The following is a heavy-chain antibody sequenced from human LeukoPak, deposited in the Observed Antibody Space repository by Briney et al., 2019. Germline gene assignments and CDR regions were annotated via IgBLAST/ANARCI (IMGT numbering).Heavy chain of an antibody. CDR3: ARGYTALAV. Sequence: ETLSLTCAVYSGSFSGYYWSWIRQPPGKGLEWVSSISSSSSYIYYADSVKGRFTISRDNAKNSLHLQMNSLRAEDTAVYYCARGYTALAVWGQGTLVTVSS. CDR2: ISSSSSYI. J-gene: IGHJ4*02. V-gene: IGHV3-21*01. CDR1: SGSFSGYY. D-gene: IGHD5-18*01.